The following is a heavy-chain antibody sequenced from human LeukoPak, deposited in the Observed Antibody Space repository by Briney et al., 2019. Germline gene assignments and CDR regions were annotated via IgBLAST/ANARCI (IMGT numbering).Heavy chain of an antibody. CDR1: GGSINSSTYF. J-gene: IGHJ4*02. Sequence: PSETLSLTCTVSGGSINSSTYFWGWIRQPPGKGLEWIASVFYNGTTYYDPSLKSRVTIPVDTSKNQFSLKLSSVTAADTAVYFCARLTRRGSGSGSYYSYWGQGTLVTVSS. CDR2: VFYNGTT. CDR3: ARLTRRGSGSGSYYSY. V-gene: IGHV4-39*01. D-gene: IGHD3-10*01.